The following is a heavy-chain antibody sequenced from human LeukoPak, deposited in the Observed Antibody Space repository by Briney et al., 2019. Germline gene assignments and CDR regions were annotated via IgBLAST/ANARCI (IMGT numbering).Heavy chain of an antibody. Sequence: PGGSLRLSCAASGFTFSDYYMTWIRQAPGKGLEWVSYISNTGSSIYYADSVKGRLTISRDNAKNSLYLQMNSLRAEDTAVYYCARGAAGNWFDPWGQGTLVTVSS. CDR2: ISNTGSSI. J-gene: IGHJ5*02. V-gene: IGHV3-11*04. D-gene: IGHD2-15*01. CDR3: ARGAAGNWFDP. CDR1: GFTFSDYY.